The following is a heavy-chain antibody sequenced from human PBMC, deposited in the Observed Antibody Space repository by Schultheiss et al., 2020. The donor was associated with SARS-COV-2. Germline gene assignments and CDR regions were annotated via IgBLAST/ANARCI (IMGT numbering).Heavy chain of an antibody. CDR1: GFTFSDYY. J-gene: IGHJ2*01. CDR3: ARDADGDYGRGGYFDL. Sequence: GGSLRLSCAASGFTFSDYYMSWIRQAPGKGLEWVSAISGSGGSTYYADSVKGRFTISRDNSKNTLYLQMNSLRAEDTAVYYCARDADGDYGRGGYFDLWGRGTLVTVSS. CDR2: ISGSGGST. D-gene: IGHD4-17*01. V-gene: IGHV3-23*01.